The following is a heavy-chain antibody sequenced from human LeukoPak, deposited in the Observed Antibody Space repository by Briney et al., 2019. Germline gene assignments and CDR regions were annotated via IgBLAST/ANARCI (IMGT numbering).Heavy chain of an antibody. V-gene: IGHV3-53*01. CDR2: IYSGGST. D-gene: IGHD5-18*01. Sequence: GGSLRLSCAASGFTVSSNYMSWVRQAPGRGLGWVSVIYSGGSTYYADSVKGRFTISRDNSKNTLYFQMNSLRAEDTAVYYCARDTAMATTGAFDIWGQGTMVTVSS. CDR1: GFTVSSNY. J-gene: IGHJ3*02. CDR3: ARDTAMATTGAFDI.